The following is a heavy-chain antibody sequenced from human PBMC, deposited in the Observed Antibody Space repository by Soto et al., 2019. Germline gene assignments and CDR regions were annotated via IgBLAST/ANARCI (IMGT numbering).Heavy chain of an antibody. V-gene: IGHV1-24*01. D-gene: IGHD3-10*01. CDR2: FDPEDGET. CDR3: ATVESLTMVRGVIGAFDI. CDR1: GYTLTELS. J-gene: IGHJ3*02. Sequence: QVQLVQSGAEVKKPGASVKVSCKVSGYTLTELSMHWVRQAPGKGLEWMGGFDPEDGETIYAQKFQGRVTMTEDTSTDTAYMELSSLRSEDTAVYYCATVESLTMVRGVIGAFDIWGQGTMVTVSS.